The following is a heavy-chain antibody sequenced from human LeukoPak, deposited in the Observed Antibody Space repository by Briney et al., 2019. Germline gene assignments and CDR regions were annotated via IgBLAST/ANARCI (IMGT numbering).Heavy chain of an antibody. V-gene: IGHV1-69*05. CDR3: ARAVRPGETYYYYYMDV. J-gene: IGHJ6*03. D-gene: IGHD4-17*01. Sequence: SVKVSCKASGGTFSSYSSSGVRQATGQGLEWMGGIIPIFGTANYAQKFQGRVTITTDESTSTAYMELSRLRSEDTAVYYCARAVRPGETYYYYYMDVWGKGTTVTVSS. CDR2: IIPIFGTA. CDR1: GGTFSSYS.